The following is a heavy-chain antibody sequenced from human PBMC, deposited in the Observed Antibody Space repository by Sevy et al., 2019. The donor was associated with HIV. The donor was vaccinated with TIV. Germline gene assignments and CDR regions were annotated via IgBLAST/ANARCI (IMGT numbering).Heavy chain of an antibody. V-gene: IGHV1-2*02. CDR1: GYTFTGYY. D-gene: IGHD3-22*01. J-gene: IGHJ6*02. CDR2: INPNSGGT. Sequence: VSVNVSCKASGYTFTGYYMHWVRQAPGQGLEWMGWINPNSGGTNYAQKFQGRVTMTRDTSISTAYMELSRLRSDDTAVYYCAVVPDPDTYYYDSSGPYGMDVWGQGTTVTVSS. CDR3: AVVPDPDTYYYDSSGPYGMDV.